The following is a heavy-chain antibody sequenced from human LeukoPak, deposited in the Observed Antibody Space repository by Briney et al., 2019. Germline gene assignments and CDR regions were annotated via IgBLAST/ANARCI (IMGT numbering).Heavy chain of an antibody. Sequence: PSETLSLTCIVSGGSLTSPNYYWGWIRQPPGKGLEWIGTIYYSGTTYYNPSLKSRLTISVDTSKNQFSLKLTSVTAADTAVYYCARHDYYGSLNWFDPWGQGTLITVSS. V-gene: IGHV4-39*01. CDR2: IYYSGTT. D-gene: IGHD3-10*01. CDR1: GGSLTSPNYY. J-gene: IGHJ5*02. CDR3: ARHDYYGSLNWFDP.